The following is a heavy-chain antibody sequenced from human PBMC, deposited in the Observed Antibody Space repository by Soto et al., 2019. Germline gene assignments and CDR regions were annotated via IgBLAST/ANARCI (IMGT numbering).Heavy chain of an antibody. V-gene: IGHV3-23*01. CDR3: AKWSSSISARGDTGIDF. CDR2: ISGGGAST. Sequence: EVKLLESGGGVVQPGGSLRLSCGASGLMFNNYAMNWVRQAPGKGLEWISAISGGGASTHYADSVRGRFIISRDNSKNTLYLQMNSLRVEDTAVYYCAKWSSSISARGDTGIDFWGQGTLVTVSS. J-gene: IGHJ4*02. CDR1: GLMFNNYA. D-gene: IGHD6-6*01.